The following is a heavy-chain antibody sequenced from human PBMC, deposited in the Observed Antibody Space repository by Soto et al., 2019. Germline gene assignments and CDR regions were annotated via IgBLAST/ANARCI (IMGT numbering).Heavy chain of an antibody. D-gene: IGHD1-1*01. J-gene: IGHJ6*03. CDR3: VRDGIGTNHYYMDV. V-gene: IGHV3-49*03. CDR2: IRNKAYGATI. CDR1: GFTFGDYG. Sequence: EVQVVESGGGLVQPGRSLRLSCTTSGFTFGDYGMSWFRQAPGEGLEWVGFIRNKAYGATIAYAAPVKGRFTIPRDDPRAIAYLQTTRLKTEDTAVYYCVRDGIGTNHYYMDVWGKGTTVTVSS.